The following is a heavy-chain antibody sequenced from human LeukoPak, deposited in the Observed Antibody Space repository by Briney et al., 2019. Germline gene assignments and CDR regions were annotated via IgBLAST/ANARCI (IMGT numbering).Heavy chain of an antibody. CDR3: ARDHIVVVVAATIMDY. J-gene: IGHJ4*02. V-gene: IGHV3-30*02. CDR1: GFTFSNFG. CDR2: IRYDGSNK. Sequence: GGSLRLSCAASGFTFSNFGMHWVRQAPGKGLEWVAFIRYDGSNKYYADSVKGRFTISRDNSKNTLYLQMNSLRAEDTAVYYCARDHIVVVVAATIMDYWGQGTLVTVSS. D-gene: IGHD2-15*01.